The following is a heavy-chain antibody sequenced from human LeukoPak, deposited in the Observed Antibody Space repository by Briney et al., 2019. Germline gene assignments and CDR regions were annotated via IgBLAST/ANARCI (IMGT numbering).Heavy chain of an antibody. D-gene: IGHD6-13*01. CDR3: AGNRWHSSSWYDPTFDY. J-gene: IGHJ4*02. V-gene: IGHV5-51*01. CDR1: GYSFTSYW. CDR2: IYPGDSDT. Sequence: GESLKISCKGSGYSFTSYWIGWVRQMPGKGLEWMGIIYPGDSDTRYSPSFQGQVTISADKSISTAYLQWSSLKASDTAMYYCAGNRWHSSSWYDPTFDYWGQGTLVTVSS.